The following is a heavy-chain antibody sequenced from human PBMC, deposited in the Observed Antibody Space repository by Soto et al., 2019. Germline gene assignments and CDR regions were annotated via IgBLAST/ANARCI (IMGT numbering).Heavy chain of an antibody. J-gene: IGHJ5*02. V-gene: IGHV1-3*01. CDR3: ARGVGEYQLLGGWFDP. CDR2: INAGNGNT. D-gene: IGHD2-2*01. Sequence: QVPLAQSGAEVKKPGASVKVVCKASGYTFTSFPMHWVRQAPGQRLEWMGWINAGNGNTKYSEKLQGRVTITRDTSASTAYMELRSLRSEDTAMYYCARGVGEYQLLGGWFDPWGQGTLVTVSS. CDR1: GYTFTSFP.